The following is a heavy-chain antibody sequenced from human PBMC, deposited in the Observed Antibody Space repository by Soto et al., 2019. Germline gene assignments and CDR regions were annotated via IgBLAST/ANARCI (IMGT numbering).Heavy chain of an antibody. J-gene: IGHJ4*02. Sequence: GGSLRLSCVASGFTFSNFAMAWVRQAPGEGLEWVSAISGSGDDTFYADSMKGRFTISRDNSKDTLYLQINSLRAEDTAVYYCANPIPKPRTPFGFWGQGTLVTVSS. CDR2: ISGSGDDT. CDR3: ANPIPKPRTPFGF. V-gene: IGHV3-23*01. CDR1: GFTFSNFA. D-gene: IGHD3-16*01.